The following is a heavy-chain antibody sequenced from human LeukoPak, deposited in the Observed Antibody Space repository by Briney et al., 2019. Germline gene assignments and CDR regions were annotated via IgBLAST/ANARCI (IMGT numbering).Heavy chain of an antibody. CDR3: AKGPDSGLRYFDY. Sequence: GGSLRLSCAASAFSFSNYAMYWVRQAPGKGLESVSAISASAGNTYYANSVKGRFTISRDNSKNTLFLQMNNLGAEDAAVYYCAKGPDSGLRYFDYWGQGTLVTVSS. CDR2: ISASAGNT. CDR1: AFSFSNYA. V-gene: IGHV3-23*01. J-gene: IGHJ4*02. D-gene: IGHD5-12*01.